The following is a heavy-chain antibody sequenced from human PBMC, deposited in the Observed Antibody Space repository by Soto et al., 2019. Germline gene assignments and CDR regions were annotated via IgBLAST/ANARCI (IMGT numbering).Heavy chain of an antibody. CDR3: ARGTVTSGRWFGP. CDR2: ISSLSGNT. Sequence: QVHLVQSETEVKEPGASVTVSCKTSHATFTGYTINWVRQAPGQGLEWLGWISSLSGNTCYARDFQGRLTMTTNTSATTAYMELRSLRSDDTAVYFCARGTVTSGRWFGPWGQGTLVTVSS. D-gene: IGHD4-17*01. CDR1: HATFTGYT. V-gene: IGHV1-18*04. J-gene: IGHJ5*02.